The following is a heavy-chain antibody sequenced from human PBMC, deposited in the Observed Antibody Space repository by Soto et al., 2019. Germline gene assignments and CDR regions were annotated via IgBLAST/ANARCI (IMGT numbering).Heavy chain of an antibody. Sequence: SETLSLTCSVSGDSISTVDYFWAWIRQPPGQALEYVGYIYKSATTYYNPSFESRVAISLDTSKSQFSLNVTSVTAADTAVYFCARGRYCLTGRCFPNWFDSWGQGTLVTVSS. D-gene: IGHD2-15*01. CDR1: GDSISTVDYF. CDR3: ARGRYCLTGRCFPNWFDS. V-gene: IGHV4-30-4*01. J-gene: IGHJ5*01. CDR2: IYKSATT.